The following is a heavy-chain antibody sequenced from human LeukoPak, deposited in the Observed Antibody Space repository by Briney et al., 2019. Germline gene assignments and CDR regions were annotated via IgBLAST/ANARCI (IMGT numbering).Heavy chain of an antibody. CDR2: IHYSGST. V-gene: IGHV4-39*01. J-gene: IGHJ3*02. Sequence: SETLSLTCTVSGGYISSSSYYWGWIRQPPGKGLEWIGSIHYSGSTDYNPSLKSRVTISVDTSKSQFSLKLRYVTAADTAVYYCARRTAVRVEKVTIKVGRARYGAFDMWGQGTRVTVSS. CDR3: ARRTAVRVEKVTIKVGRARYGAFDM. D-gene: IGHD5-24*01. CDR1: GGYISSSSYY.